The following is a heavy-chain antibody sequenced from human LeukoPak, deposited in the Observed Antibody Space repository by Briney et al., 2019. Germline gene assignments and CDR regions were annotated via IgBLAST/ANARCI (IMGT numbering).Heavy chain of an antibody. CDR1: GFTFSSYS. CDR3: ARDPSLEYSGSGWFDP. D-gene: IGHD3-10*01. V-gene: IGHV3-21*01. J-gene: IGHJ5*02. CDR2: ISSSSSYI. Sequence: GGSLRLSCAASGFTFSSYSMNWVRQAPGKGLEWVSSISSSSSYIYYADSVKGRFTISRDNAKNSLYLQMSNLRAEDTAVYYCARDPSLEYSGSGWFDPWGQGTLVTVSS.